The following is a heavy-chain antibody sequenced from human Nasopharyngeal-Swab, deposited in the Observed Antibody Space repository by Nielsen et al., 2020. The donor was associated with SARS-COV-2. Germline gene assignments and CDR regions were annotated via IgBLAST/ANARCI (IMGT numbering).Heavy chain of an antibody. CDR3: ARDAHSYGFDY. CDR1: GFTFSSYG. Sequence: LSLTCAASGFTFSSYGMHWVRQAPGKGLEWVAVIWYDGSNKYYADSVKGRFTISRDNSKNTLYLQMNSLRAEDTAVYYCARDAHSYGFDYWGQGTLVTVSS. CDR2: IWYDGSNK. D-gene: IGHD5-18*01. V-gene: IGHV3-33*01. J-gene: IGHJ4*02.